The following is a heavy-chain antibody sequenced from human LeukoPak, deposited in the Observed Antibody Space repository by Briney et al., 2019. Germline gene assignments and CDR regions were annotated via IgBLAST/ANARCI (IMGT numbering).Heavy chain of an antibody. Sequence: SETLSLTCTVSGGSISSYYWSWIRQPPGKGLEWIGYIYCSGSTYYNPSLKSRVTISVDTSKNQFSLKLSSVTAADTAVYYCARAHLNDGVSDYWGQGTLVTVSS. CDR3: ARAHLNDGVSDY. J-gene: IGHJ4*02. CDR1: GGSISSYY. V-gene: IGHV4-59*06. CDR2: IYCSGST.